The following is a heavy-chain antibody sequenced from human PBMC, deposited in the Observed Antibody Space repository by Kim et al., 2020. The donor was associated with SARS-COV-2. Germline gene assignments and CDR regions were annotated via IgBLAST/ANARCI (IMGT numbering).Heavy chain of an antibody. V-gene: IGHV3-33*06. J-gene: IGHJ4*02. Sequence: SVKGRFTISKDNSKKTLYLQMNSLRAEDTAVYYCAKDRSPYYYGSGSYSSWGQGTLVTVSS. D-gene: IGHD3-10*01. CDR3: AKDRSPYYYGSGSYSS.